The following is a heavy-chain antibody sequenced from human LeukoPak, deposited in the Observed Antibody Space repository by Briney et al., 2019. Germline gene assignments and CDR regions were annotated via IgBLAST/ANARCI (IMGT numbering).Heavy chain of an antibody. J-gene: IGHJ4*02. D-gene: IGHD5-12*01. CDR3: ARISGYDYRFDY. CDR2: IYYVDST. Sequence: SETLSLTCTVSGVSITNYFWNWVRQPPGKPLEWIGFIYYVDSTNYNPSLKSRVTISLDTSTNQFSLELNSVTGADTAVYYCARISGYDYRFDYWGQGSLVTDSA. V-gene: IGHV4-59*01. CDR1: GVSITNYF.